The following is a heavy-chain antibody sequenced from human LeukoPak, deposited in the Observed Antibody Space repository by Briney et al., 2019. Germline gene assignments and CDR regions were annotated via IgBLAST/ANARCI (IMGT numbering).Heavy chain of an antibody. D-gene: IGHD3-3*01. CDR3: AKDVQYYDFWSGYYPEYYYYYGMDV. CDR1: GFTFSSYV. Sequence: GGSLRLSCVASGFTFSSYVISWVRQAPGKELEWVSASSGSGYSTYYADSVKGRFTISRDNSKNTLYLQRNSLIAEDTAVYYCAKDVQYYDFWSGYYPEYYYYYGMDVWGQGTTVTVSS. V-gene: IGHV3-23*01. J-gene: IGHJ6*02. CDR2: SSGSGYST.